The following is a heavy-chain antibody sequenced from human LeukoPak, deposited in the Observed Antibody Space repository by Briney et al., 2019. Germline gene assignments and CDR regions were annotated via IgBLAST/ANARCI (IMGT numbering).Heavy chain of an antibody. CDR2: IYHSGST. CDR1: GGSISSSNW. D-gene: IGHD6-19*01. J-gene: IGHJ5*02. V-gene: IGHV4-4*02. CDR3: ARALYSSGWYPNWFDP. Sequence: SGTLSLTCAVSGGSISSSNWWSWVRQPPGKGLEWIGAIYHSGSTNYNPSLKSRVTMSVDTSKNQFSLKLSSVTAADTAVYYCARALYSSGWYPNWFDPWGQGTLATVSS.